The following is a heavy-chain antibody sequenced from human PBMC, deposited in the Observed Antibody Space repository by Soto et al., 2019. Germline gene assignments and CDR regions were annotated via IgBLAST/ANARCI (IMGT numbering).Heavy chain of an antibody. CDR2: INHSGST. CDR1: GGSFSGYY. D-gene: IGHD2-15*01. V-gene: IGHV4-34*01. CDR3: AREDCSGGSCYSSYYYMDV. Sequence: SETLSLTCAVYGGSFSGYYWSWIRQPPGKGLEWIGEINHSGSTNYNPSLKSRVTISVDTSKNQFSLKLSSVTAADTAVYYCAREDCSGGSCYSSYYYMDVWGKGTTVTVSS. J-gene: IGHJ6*03.